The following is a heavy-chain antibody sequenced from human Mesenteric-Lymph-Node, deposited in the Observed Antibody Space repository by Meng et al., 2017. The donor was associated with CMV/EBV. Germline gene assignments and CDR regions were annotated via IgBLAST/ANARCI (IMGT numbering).Heavy chain of an antibody. J-gene: IGHJ4*02. CDR3: VRVAAGTASFDY. Sequence: GESLKISCAASGFTLTSYWMHWVRQAPGKGLVWVSRINTDGGVTTYSDAAKGRFTISRDTARNTLYLQMNSLRAEDTAVYYCVRVAAGTASFDYWGQGTLVTVSS. CDR1: GFTLTSYW. D-gene: IGHD6-13*01. V-gene: IGHV3-74*01. CDR2: INTDGGVT.